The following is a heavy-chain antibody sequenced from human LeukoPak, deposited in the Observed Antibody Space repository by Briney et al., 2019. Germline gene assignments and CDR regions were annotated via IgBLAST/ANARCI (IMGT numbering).Heavy chain of an antibody. J-gene: IGHJ4*02. CDR2: IYPGDSDT. V-gene: IGHV5-51*01. CDR1: GYSFTSYW. D-gene: IGHD6-19*01. CDR3: ARLLSGWYFDY. Sequence: GESLKISCKGSGYSFTSYWIGWVRQMPGKGLEWMGIIYPGDSDTRYSPSFQGQVTISADKSISTAYLQWSGLKASDTAIYHCARLLSGWYFDYWDQGTLVTVSS.